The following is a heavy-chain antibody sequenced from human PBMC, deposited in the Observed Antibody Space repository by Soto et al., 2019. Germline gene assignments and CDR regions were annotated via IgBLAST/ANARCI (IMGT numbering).Heavy chain of an antibody. CDR2: ISWNSGSI. CDR1: GFTFDDYA. D-gene: IGHD3-16*01. CDR3: AKDIAGGTKSPNFDY. J-gene: IGHJ4*02. Sequence: GGSLRLSCAASGFTFDDYAMHWVRQAPGKGLEWVSGISWNSGSIGYADSVKGRFTISRDNAKNSLYLQMNSLRAEDTALYYCAKDIAGGTKSPNFDYWGQGTLVTVSS. V-gene: IGHV3-9*01.